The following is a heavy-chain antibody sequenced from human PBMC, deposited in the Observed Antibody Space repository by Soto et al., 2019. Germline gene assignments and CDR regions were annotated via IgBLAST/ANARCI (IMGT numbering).Heavy chain of an antibody. CDR1: GGCISCCY. CDR2: IYYSGST. J-gene: IGHJ6*03. D-gene: IGHD3-3*01. CDR3: ARGTPGEDFWSGYRSGWYYYYYMDV. Sequence: PSETMSLACSVAGGCISCCYWSWIRQPPGKGLEWIGYIYYSGSTNYNPSLKSRVTISVDTSKNQFSLKLSSVTAADTAVYYCARGTPGEDFWSGYRSGWYYYYYMDVWGKGTTVTVSS. V-gene: IGHV4-59*01.